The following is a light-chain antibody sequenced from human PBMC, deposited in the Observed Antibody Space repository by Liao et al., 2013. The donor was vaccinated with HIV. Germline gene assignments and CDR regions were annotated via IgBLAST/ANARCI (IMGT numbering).Light chain of an antibody. J-gene: IGLJ2*01. CDR2: QDN. CDR1: KLGEKY. V-gene: IGLV3-1*01. CDR3: QAADSDTVV. Sequence: SYELTQPPSVSVSPGQPATITCSGDKLGEKYVSWYQQKPGQSPVLVIYQDNRRPSGIPERFSGSNSGNTATLTISGTQVTDELDYYCQAADSDTVVFGGGTKLTVL.